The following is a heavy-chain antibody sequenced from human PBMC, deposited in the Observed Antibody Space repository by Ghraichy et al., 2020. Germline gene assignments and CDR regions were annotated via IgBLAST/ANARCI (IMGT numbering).Heavy chain of an antibody. CDR1: GYTFTSYD. D-gene: IGHD3-3*01. Sequence: ASVKVSCKASGYTFTSYDINWVRQATGQGLEWMGWMNPNSGNTGYAQKFQGRVTMTRNTSISTAYMELSSLRSEDTAVYYCARRITIFGVVIRYYYYYGMDVWGQGTTVTVSS. CDR3: ARRITIFGVVIRYYYYYGMDV. CDR2: MNPNSGNT. J-gene: IGHJ6*02. V-gene: IGHV1-8*01.